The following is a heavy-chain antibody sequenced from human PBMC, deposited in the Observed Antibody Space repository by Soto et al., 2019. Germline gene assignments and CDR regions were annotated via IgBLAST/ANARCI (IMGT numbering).Heavy chain of an antibody. CDR1: GFTFSTYW. D-gene: IGHD3-10*01. J-gene: IGHJ1*01. V-gene: IGHV3-74*01. Sequence: EVQLVESGGGLVQPGGSLRLSCAASGFTFSTYWMQWVRQVPGEGLVWVSSISENGGITTYADSVKGRFTIARDNAKNTLYLQMNGLRVEDTAIYYCAREYYSSGTHWGQGTLVTGST. CDR2: ISENGGIT. CDR3: AREYYSSGTH.